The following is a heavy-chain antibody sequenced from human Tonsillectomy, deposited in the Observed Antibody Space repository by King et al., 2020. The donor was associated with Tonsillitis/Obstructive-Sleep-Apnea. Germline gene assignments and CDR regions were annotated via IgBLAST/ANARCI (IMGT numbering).Heavy chain of an antibody. Sequence: IQLVQSGAEVKKPGSSVKVPCKASGGTFSNYAISWVRQAPGQGLEWMGGIIPILDIINYAQKFQGRVTITADKSTSTSYMELSSLRSEDTAVYFCARGEMATIYYYYGMDVWGQGTTVTVSS. V-gene: IGHV1-69*10. J-gene: IGHJ6*02. CDR2: IIPILDII. CDR1: GGTFSNYA. CDR3: ARGEMATIYYYYGMDV. D-gene: IGHD5-24*01.